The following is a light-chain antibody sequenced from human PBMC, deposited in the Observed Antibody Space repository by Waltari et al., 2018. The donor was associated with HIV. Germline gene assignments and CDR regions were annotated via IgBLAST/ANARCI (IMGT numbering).Light chain of an antibody. Sequence: HLTQSPSSLSVSVGDRVTITCLASQSISSYFNWYQQKPGKAPKLLIYAASSLQSGVPSRFSSSGSGTDFTLTISSLQPEDFATYYCQQSYSTPYTFGQGTKLEI. CDR2: AAS. J-gene: IGKJ2*01. CDR1: QSISSY. CDR3: QQSYSTPYT. V-gene: IGKV1-39*01.